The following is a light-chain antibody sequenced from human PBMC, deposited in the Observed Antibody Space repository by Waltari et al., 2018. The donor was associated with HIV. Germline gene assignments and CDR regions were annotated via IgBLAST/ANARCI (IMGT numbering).Light chain of an antibody. J-gene: IGLJ1*01. CDR1: SNDVGRYDY. Sequence: QSALTQPASVSGSPGQSITISCPGTSNDVGRYDYVSWYQPHPGKAPKLVIYVVTNRPSGISNRFSGSKSGNTASLTISGLQAEDEADYYCSSYVVNSTPYVFGSGTKVTVL. CDR3: SSYVVNSTPYV. V-gene: IGLV2-14*01. CDR2: VVT.